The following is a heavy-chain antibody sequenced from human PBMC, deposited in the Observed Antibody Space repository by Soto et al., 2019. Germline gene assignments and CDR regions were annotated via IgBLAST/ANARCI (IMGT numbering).Heavy chain of an antibody. V-gene: IGHV4-34*01. CDR2: INHSGST. J-gene: IGHJ5*02. D-gene: IGHD3-3*01. CDR1: GGSFSVYY. Sequence: PSETLSVTCAFYGGSFSVYYWSWIRQPPGKGLELIGEINHSGSTNYNPSLKSRVTISVDTSKNQFSLKLSSVTAADTAVYYCAKRRERYYDFWSARATSWFDPWGQGTLVTVSS. CDR3: AKRRERYYDFWSARATSWFDP.